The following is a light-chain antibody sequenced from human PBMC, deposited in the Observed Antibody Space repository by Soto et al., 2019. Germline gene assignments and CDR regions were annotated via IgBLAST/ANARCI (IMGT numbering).Light chain of an antibody. J-gene: IGKJ2*03. CDR2: SAS. V-gene: IGKV1-39*01. CDR3: QHGYVAPYS. CDR1: QDINVY. Sequence: DIQMTQSPSSVSASIGDTVTMTCQSSQDINVYLNWYQQKSGEVPKLLIYSASTLHSGVPSRFTGSGSESDFTLTITSLQPEDFATYYCQHGYVAPYSFGQGT.